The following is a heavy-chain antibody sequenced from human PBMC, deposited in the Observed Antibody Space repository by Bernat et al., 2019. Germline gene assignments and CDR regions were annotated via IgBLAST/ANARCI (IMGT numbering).Heavy chain of an antibody. Sequence: QVQLVESGGGVVQPGRSLRLSCEASKFTFSSYGMHWVRQAPGKGLEGVAVIWHDGSNENYADSVKGRFTISRDNSKNTLYLQMNSLRAEDTAVYYCARVSLYGAPASAMDVWGQGTTVTVSS. CDR3: ARVSLYGAPASAMDV. J-gene: IGHJ6*02. CDR1: KFTFSSYG. CDR2: IWHDGSNE. V-gene: IGHV3-33*01. D-gene: IGHD4-17*01.